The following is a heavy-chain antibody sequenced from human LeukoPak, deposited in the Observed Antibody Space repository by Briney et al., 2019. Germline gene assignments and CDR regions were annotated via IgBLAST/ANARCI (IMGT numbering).Heavy chain of an antibody. V-gene: IGHV4-31*03. CDR3: AREMFHDYVWGSYRHFDY. CDR2: IYHSGST. Sequence: PSQTLSLTFPVSGGSLSSDGYPWSWIRPPPGKGLGWIGYIYHSGSTHYNPSLKSRVVISVDTSKNQFSLKLSSVTAADTAVYYCAREMFHDYVWGSYRHFDYWGQGTLVTVSS. CDR1: GGSLSSDGYP. J-gene: IGHJ4*02. D-gene: IGHD3-16*02.